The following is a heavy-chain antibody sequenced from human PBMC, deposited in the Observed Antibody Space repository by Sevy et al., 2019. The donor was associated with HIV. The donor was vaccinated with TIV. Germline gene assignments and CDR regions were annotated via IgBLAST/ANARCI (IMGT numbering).Heavy chain of an antibody. D-gene: IGHD6-13*01. J-gene: IGHJ3*02. V-gene: IGHV3-33*01. CDR1: GFTFSSYG. CDR2: IWYDGSNK. CDR3: AREAAGALDI. Sequence: GGSLRLSCAASGFTFSSYGMPWVRQAPGKGLEWVAVIWYDGSNKYYADSVKGRFTISRDNSKNRLYLQMNSLRAEDTAVYYCAREAAGALDIWGQGTMVTVSS.